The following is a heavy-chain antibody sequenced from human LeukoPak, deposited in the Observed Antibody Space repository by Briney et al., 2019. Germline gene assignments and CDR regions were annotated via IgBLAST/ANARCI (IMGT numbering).Heavy chain of an antibody. CDR3: ARERATVTTELDC. D-gene: IGHD4-17*01. CDR1: GGSISGYY. Sequence: SETLSLTCTVSGGSISGYYWSWIRQPAGKGLEWIGRVFTSGSTNYNPSVKSRVTIPIDKSKNEFYLNLNSVTATDTALYYCARERATVTTELDCWGQGILVTVSS. CDR2: VFTSGST. V-gene: IGHV4-4*07. J-gene: IGHJ4*02.